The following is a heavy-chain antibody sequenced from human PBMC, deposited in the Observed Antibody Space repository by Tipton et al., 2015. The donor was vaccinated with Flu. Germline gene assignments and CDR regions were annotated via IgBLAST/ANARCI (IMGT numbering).Heavy chain of an antibody. D-gene: IGHD2-2*01. V-gene: IGHV5-51*01. CDR2: IYPGDSDT. J-gene: IGHJ5*02. Sequence: QLVQSGAEVKKPGESLKISCKGSGYSFTSYWIGWVRQMPGKGLEWMGIIYPGDSDTRYSPSFQGQVTISADKSISTAYLQWSSLKASDTAMYYCARLRRLKSVERNWFDPWGQGTLVTVSS. CDR1: GYSFTSYW. CDR3: ARLRRLKSVERNWFDP.